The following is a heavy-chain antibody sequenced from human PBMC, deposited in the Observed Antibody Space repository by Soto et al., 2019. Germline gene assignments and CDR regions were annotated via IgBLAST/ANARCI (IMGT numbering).Heavy chain of an antibody. Sequence: SVKVSCKASGGTFSSYAISWVLQAPGQGLEWMGGIIPIFGTANYAQKFQGRVTITADESTSTAYMELSSLRSEDTAVYYCARGTEIFYGMDVWGQGTTVTVSS. J-gene: IGHJ6*02. CDR2: IIPIFGTA. D-gene: IGHD3-3*01. V-gene: IGHV1-69*13. CDR3: ARGTEIFYGMDV. CDR1: GGTFSSYA.